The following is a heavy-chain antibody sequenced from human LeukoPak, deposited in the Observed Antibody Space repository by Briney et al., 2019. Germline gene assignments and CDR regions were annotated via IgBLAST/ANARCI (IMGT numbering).Heavy chain of an antibody. Sequence: PSQTMSLTCTVSGGSISSGGYYWSWIRQHPGKGLEWIGYIYYSGSTYYNPSLKSRVTISVDTSKNQFSLKLSSVTAADTAVYYWARGQYNWNDGENWFDPCGQGTLVTVSS. CDR3: ARGQYNWNDGENWFDP. CDR2: IYYSGST. J-gene: IGHJ5*02. CDR1: GGSISSGGYY. D-gene: IGHD1-1*01. V-gene: IGHV4-31*03.